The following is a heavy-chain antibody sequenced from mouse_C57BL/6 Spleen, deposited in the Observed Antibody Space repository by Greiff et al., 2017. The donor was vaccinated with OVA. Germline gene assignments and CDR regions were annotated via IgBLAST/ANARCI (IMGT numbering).Heavy chain of an antibody. J-gene: IGHJ4*01. CDR3: AREGTIVTHYYAMDY. Sequence: QVQLKESGAELVRPGTSVKVSCKASGYAFTNYLIEWVKQRPGQGLEWIGVINPGSGGTNYNEKFKGKATLTADKSSSTAYMQLSSLTSEDSAVYFCAREGTIVTHYYAMDYWGQGTSVTVSS. CDR1: GYAFTNYL. D-gene: IGHD2-5*01. CDR2: INPGSGGT. V-gene: IGHV1-54*01.